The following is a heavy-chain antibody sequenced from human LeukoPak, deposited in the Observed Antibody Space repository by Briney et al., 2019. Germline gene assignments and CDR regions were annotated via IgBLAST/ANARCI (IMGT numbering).Heavy chain of an antibody. CDR3: AREKDSSSSGPVYYYYYYMDV. V-gene: IGHV3-7*01. Sequence: PGGSLRLSCAASGFTFSSYWMSWVRQAPGKGLEWVANIKQDGSEKYYVDSVKGRFTISRDNAKNSLYLQMNSLRAEDTAVYYCAREKDSSSSGPVYYYYYYMDVWGKGTTVTVSS. CDR2: IKQDGSEK. CDR1: GFTFSSYW. D-gene: IGHD6-6*01. J-gene: IGHJ6*03.